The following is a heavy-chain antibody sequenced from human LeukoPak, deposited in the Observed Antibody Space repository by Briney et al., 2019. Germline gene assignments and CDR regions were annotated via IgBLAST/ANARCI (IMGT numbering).Heavy chain of an antibody. Sequence: SETLSLTCTVSGGSISSSSYYWGWIRQPPGKGLEWIGSIYYSGSTYYNPSPKSRVTISVDTSKNQFSLKLSSVTAADTAVYYCARHPVGATLEIDYWGQGTLVTVSS. D-gene: IGHD1-26*01. J-gene: IGHJ4*02. CDR3: ARHPVGATLEIDY. CDR1: GGSISSSSYY. CDR2: IYYSGST. V-gene: IGHV4-39*01.